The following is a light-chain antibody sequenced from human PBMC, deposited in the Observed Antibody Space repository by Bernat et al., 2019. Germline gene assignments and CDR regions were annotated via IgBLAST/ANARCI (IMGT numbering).Light chain of an antibody. J-gene: IGLJ2*01. CDR1: RSSIGSNR. CDR2: SHN. V-gene: IGLV1-47*02. CDR3: ASWDDSLRGVL. Sequence: QSVLTQPPSASGTPGQRVTISCSGSRSSIGSNRVHWYQQLPGAAPKLLVYSHNERPSGVSDRFSDSKSGASASLAISGLRSEDEAHYYCASWDDSLRGVLFGGGTKLTVL.